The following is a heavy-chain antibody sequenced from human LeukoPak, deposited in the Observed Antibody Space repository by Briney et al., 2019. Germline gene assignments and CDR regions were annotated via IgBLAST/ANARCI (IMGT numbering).Heavy chain of an antibody. CDR3: ARAGQFISARPITFDY. Sequence: PSETLSLTCAVYGGSFSGYYWSWLRQPPGKGLEWIGYIYYSGSTNSNPSLKSRVTISLDTSKNQFSLKLSSVTAADTAVYYCARAGQFISARPITFDYWGQGSLVTVSS. V-gene: IGHV4-59*01. J-gene: IGHJ4*02. CDR1: GGSFSGYY. CDR2: IYYSGST. D-gene: IGHD6-6*01.